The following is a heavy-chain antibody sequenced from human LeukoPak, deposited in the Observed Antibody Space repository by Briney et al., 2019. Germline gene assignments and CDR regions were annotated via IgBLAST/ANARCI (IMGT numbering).Heavy chain of an antibody. CDR2: IHYSGSS. Sequence: SETLSLTCTVSGDSTSNFYWTWIRQSPGKGLEWIGNIHYSGSSVYNPSLKSRVTISIDTSRRQFFLKLNSVTAADTAVYFCALAPNSNWFDFWGPGTLVTVSS. CDR3: ALAPNSNWFDF. CDR1: GDSTSNFY. V-gene: IGHV4-59*03. J-gene: IGHJ5*01. D-gene: IGHD2-8*01.